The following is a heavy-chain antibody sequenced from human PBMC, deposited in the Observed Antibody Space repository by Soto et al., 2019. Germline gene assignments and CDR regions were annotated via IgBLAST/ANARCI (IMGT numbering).Heavy chain of an antibody. Sequence: QVQLQESGPGLVKPSETLSLTCSVSGGSIISHHWSWIRQPPGKGLEWIVYIHYSGSTDYNPSLKSLLTISVDTSKNQFSLKLTSVTAADTAVYYCARGGWSLDYWGQGTLVTVSS. V-gene: IGHV4-59*11. CDR3: ARGGWSLDY. CDR2: IHYSGST. D-gene: IGHD2-15*01. J-gene: IGHJ4*02. CDR1: GGSIISHH.